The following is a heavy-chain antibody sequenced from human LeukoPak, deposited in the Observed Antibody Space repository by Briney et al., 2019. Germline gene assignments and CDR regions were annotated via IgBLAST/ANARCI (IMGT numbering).Heavy chain of an antibody. CDR2: IAYDGSRA. CDR3: TRYNNDHFDY. Sequence: GRSLRLSCAGSGFTFGGYGMHWFRQTPGKGLEWVAVIAYDGSRAFYADSVKGRFTISRDNSKNTMSVQMDDLRAEDTAVCYCTRYNNDHFDYWGQGTLVTVSS. D-gene: IGHD1-14*01. J-gene: IGHJ4*02. V-gene: IGHV3-33*01. CDR1: GFTFGGYG.